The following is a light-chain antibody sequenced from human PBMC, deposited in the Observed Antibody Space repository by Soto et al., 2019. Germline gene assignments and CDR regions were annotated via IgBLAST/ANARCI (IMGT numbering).Light chain of an antibody. J-gene: IGKJ4*01. CDR1: QSVSSY. V-gene: IGKV3-11*01. Sequence: EIVLTQSPATLSLSPGERATLSCRASQSVSSYLAWYKQKPGQAPRLLIYDASNRATGIPARFSGSGSGTDFTLTISSLEPEDFAVYYCQQRSNWRDTFGGGTKVEIK. CDR3: QQRSNWRDT. CDR2: DAS.